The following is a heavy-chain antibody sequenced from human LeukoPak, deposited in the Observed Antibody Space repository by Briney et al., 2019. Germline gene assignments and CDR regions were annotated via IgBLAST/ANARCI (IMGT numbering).Heavy chain of an antibody. CDR3: AISPRSALDWFDP. CDR2: IIPIFGTA. J-gene: IGHJ5*02. CDR1: GYDFINYG. V-gene: IGHV1-69*05. Sequence: GASVKVSCKASGYDFINYGISWVRQAPGQGLEWMGRIIPIFGTANFAQKFQGRVTITTDESTSTAYMELSSLRSEDTAVYYCAISPRSALDWFDPWGQGTLVTVSS. D-gene: IGHD3-16*01.